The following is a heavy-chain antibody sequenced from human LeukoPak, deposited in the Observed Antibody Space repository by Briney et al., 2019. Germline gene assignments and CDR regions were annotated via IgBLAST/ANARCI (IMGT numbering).Heavy chain of an antibody. Sequence: GGSLRLSCVASGFTLSNYWMHWVRQAPGEGLVWVSHINGDGTSTGYADSVRGRFTISRDNAKNTLYLQMNSLRAEDTAVYYCARYDARYGMDVWGQGTTVTVSS. CDR2: INGDGTST. J-gene: IGHJ6*02. V-gene: IGHV3-74*01. CDR3: ARYDARYGMDV. CDR1: GFTLSNYW. D-gene: IGHD1-1*01.